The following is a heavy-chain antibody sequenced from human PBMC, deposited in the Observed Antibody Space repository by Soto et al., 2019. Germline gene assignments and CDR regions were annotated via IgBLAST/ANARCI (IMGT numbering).Heavy chain of an antibody. Sequence: GGSLRLSCAASGFTFSSYGMHWVRQAPGKGLEWVAVIWYDGSNKYYADSVKGRITISRDNSKNTLYLQMNSLKAEDKAVYYCARASKTDILTGYYGAFDIWGQGTMVTVSS. CDR2: IWYDGSNK. CDR1: GFTFSSYG. D-gene: IGHD3-9*01. J-gene: IGHJ3*02. V-gene: IGHV3-33*01. CDR3: ARASKTDILTGYYGAFDI.